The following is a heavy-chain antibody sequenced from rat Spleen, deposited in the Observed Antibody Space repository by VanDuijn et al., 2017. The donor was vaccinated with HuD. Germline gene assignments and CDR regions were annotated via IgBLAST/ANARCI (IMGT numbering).Heavy chain of an antibody. CDR2: ISTGGGNT. Sequence: EVQLVKSGGGLVQPGRSLKRSCEAEGFTFRNYGMAWVRQAPTKGLEWVASISTGGGNTYYRDSVKGRFTVSRDNAKSTLYLQMDSLGSEDTATYYCARVTGVFAYWGQGTLVTVSS. J-gene: IGHJ3*01. D-gene: IGHD5-1*01. CDR1: GFTFRNYG. V-gene: IGHV5S23*01. CDR3: ARVTGVFAY.